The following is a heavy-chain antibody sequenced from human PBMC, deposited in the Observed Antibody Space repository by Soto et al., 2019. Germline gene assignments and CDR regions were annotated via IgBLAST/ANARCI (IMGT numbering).Heavy chain of an antibody. CDR3: ARGPSCGGDCYLFDY. Sequence: QVLLVQSGAEVTRPGASVKVSCKASGYTFTSYYMHWVRQAPGQGLEWMAMINPGGGRTKYAQIFQGRVTLTRDTSTGTVDMELSSLTSEDTAIYYCARGPSCGGDCYLFDYWGQGTQVTVSS. CDR1: GYTFTSYY. J-gene: IGHJ4*02. V-gene: IGHV1-46*01. D-gene: IGHD2-21*02. CDR2: INPGGGRT.